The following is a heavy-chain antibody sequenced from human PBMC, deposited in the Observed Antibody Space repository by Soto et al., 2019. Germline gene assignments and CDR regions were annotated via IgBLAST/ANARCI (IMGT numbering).Heavy chain of an antibody. Sequence: PGESLKISCKASGYNFTNYWIGWVRQMPGKGLEWMGIIWPGDSHTKYSPSFQGQVTISADKSISTAYLQWNSLKASDTAMYYCARHLSTYADYVHWGQGTLVTVSS. D-gene: IGHD4-17*01. CDR3: ARHLSTYADYVH. CDR1: GYNFTNYW. CDR2: IWPGDSHT. V-gene: IGHV5-51*01. J-gene: IGHJ4*02.